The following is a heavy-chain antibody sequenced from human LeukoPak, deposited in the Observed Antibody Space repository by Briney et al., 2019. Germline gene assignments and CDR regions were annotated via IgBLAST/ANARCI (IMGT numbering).Heavy chain of an antibody. V-gene: IGHV1-69*06. CDR3: ARDVGSGWYHWYDY. D-gene: IGHD6-19*01. CDR1: GGTFSSYA. J-gene: IGHJ4*02. Sequence: SVKVSCKASGGTFSSYAISWVRQAPGQGLEWMGGIIPIFGTANYAQKYQGRVTITADKSTGTAYMELRSLRSDDTAVYYCARDVGSGWYHWYDYWGQGTLVTVSS. CDR2: IIPIFGTA.